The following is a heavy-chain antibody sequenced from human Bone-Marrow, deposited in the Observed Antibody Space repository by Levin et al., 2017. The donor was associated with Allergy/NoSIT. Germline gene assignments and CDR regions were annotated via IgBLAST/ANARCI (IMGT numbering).Heavy chain of an antibody. CDR1: GFSFADYA. D-gene: IGHD5-18*01. J-gene: IGHJ2*01. Sequence: QAGGSLRLSCAASGFSFADYAMHWVRQAPGKGLEWVSGISWSGSGIGYADSVKGRFTISRDNAKNSLYLQMNSPSAEDTALYYCVKGPTYGYMWYFDLWGRGTLVTVSS. CDR3: VKGPTYGYMWYFDL. V-gene: IGHV3-9*01. CDR2: ISWSGSGI.